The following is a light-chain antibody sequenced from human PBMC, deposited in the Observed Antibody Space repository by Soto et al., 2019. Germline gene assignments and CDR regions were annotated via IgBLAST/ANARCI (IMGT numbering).Light chain of an antibody. CDR3: SSYTSSSTYV. V-gene: IGLV2-14*01. J-gene: IGLJ1*01. CDR1: RSDVGGYNY. Sequence: QSALTQPASVSGSPGQSITISCTGTRSDVGGYNYVSWYQQHPGKAPKLMIYEVSNRPSGVSDRFSGSKSGNTASLTISGLQAEDEADYYCSSYTSSSTYVFGPGTKLTV. CDR2: EVS.